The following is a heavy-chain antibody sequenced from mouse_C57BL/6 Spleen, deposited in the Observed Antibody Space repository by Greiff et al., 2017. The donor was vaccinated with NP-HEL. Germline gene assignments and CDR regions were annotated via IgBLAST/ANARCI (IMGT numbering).Heavy chain of an antibody. D-gene: IGHD6-1*01. Sequence: QVQLQQSGAELAKPGASVKLSCKASGYSFTSYWMHWVKQRPGQGLEWIGYINPSSGYTTYNQKFKDKATLTADKSASTAYIQLSSLTYEDSSDYYCARLATEGYFDDWGTGTTVTVSS. CDR3: ARLATEGYFDD. CDR1: GYSFTSYW. J-gene: IGHJ1*03. V-gene: IGHV1-7*01. CDR2: INPSSGYT.